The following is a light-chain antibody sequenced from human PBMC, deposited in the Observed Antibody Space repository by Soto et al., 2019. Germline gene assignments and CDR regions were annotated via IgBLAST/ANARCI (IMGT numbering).Light chain of an antibody. CDR3: QRFNRWPLS. CDR2: GAS. CDR1: QSVSSN. J-gene: IGKJ4*01. V-gene: IGKV3-15*01. Sequence: EIVMTQSPATLSVSAGERATLSCRASQSVSSNLAWYQQKPGQAPRLLIYGASIRATGIPARFSGSGSGTEFTLTFASLQSEDFGVYYCQRFNRWPLSFGGGTKVDIK.